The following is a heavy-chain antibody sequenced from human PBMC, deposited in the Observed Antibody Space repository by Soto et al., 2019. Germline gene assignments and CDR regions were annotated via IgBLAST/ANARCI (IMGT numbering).Heavy chain of an antibody. CDR2: ISSSSSTI. J-gene: IGHJ6*02. CDR1: RFTFSSYS. D-gene: IGHD2-8*01. V-gene: IGHV3-48*01. Sequence: EVQLVESGGGLVQPGGSLRLSCAASRFTFSSYSMNWVRQAPGKGLEWVSYISSSSSTIYYADSVKGRFTISRDSAKXXXXXXXXXXXXXXXXXXXXXXXXXXXXXXNGQSYYYYGMDVWGQGTTVTVSS. CDR3: XXXXXXXXXXNGQSYYYYGMDV.